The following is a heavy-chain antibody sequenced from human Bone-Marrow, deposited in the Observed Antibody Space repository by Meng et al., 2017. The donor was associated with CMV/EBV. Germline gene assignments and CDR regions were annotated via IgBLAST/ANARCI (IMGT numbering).Heavy chain of an antibody. CDR1: GFSLDDYA. CDR3: ARYGDPFAL. D-gene: IGHD2-21*02. CDR2: ISWDSSDI. Sequence: GGSLRLSCVASGFSLDDYAMHWVRQAPGKGLEWVSGISWDSSDIGYADFVKGRFTIARDNAKNSLYLQMNSLGTEDTALYYCARYGDPFALWGQGARVTCYS. V-gene: IGHV3-9*01. J-gene: IGHJ4*02.